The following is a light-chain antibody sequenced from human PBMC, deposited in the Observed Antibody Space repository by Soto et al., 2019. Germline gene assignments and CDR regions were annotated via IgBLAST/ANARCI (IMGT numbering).Light chain of an antibody. V-gene: IGLV1-44*01. CDR1: SSNIGSNT. CDR2: SNN. J-gene: IGLJ2*01. CDR3: AAWDDSLNGVV. Sequence: QSVLTQPPSASGTPGQRVTISCSGSSSNIGSNTVNLYQQLPGTAPKLLIYSNNQRPSGVPDRFSGSKSGTSASLAISGLQPEDEADYYCAAWDDSLNGVVFGGGTKLTVL.